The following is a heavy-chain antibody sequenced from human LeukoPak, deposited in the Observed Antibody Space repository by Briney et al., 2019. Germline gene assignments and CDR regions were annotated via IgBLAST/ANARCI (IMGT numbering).Heavy chain of an antibody. V-gene: IGHV1-2*02. J-gene: IGHJ5*02. CDR1: GYTFTGYC. Sequence: AASVKISCKASGYTFTGYCMHWVRQAPGQGLEWMGWINPNSGGTNYAQKFQGRVTMTRDTSTSTAYMELRSLRSDDTAVYYCASGPTNWFDPWGQGTLVTVSS. CDR3: ASGPTNWFDP. CDR2: INPNSGGT.